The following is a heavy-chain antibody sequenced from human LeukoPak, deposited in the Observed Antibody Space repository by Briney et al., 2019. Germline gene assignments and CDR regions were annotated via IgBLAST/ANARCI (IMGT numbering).Heavy chain of an antibody. J-gene: IGHJ5*02. D-gene: IGHD4-23*01. Sequence: ASVKDSCKASGYTFTSYAMHWVRQAPGQRLEWMGWINAGNGNTKYSQKFQGRVTITRGTSASTAYMELSSLRSEDTAVYYCARDFRDYGGNFNWFDPWGQGTLVTVSS. V-gene: IGHV1-3*01. CDR2: INAGNGNT. CDR1: GYTFTSYA. CDR3: ARDFRDYGGNFNWFDP.